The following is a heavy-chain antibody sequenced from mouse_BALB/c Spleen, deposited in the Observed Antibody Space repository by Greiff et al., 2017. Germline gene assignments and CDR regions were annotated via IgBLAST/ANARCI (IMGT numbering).Heavy chain of an antibody. CDR3: ASGLRPFDY. V-gene: IGHV5-12-1*01. CDR2: ISSGGGST. CDR1: GFAFSSYD. D-gene: IGHD1-2*01. J-gene: IGHJ2*01. Sequence: EVMLVESGGGLVKPGGSLKLSCAASGFAFSSYDMSWVRQTPEKRLEWVAYISSGGGSTYYPDTVKGRFTISRDNAKNTLYLQMSSLKSEDTAMYYCASGLRPFDYWGQGTTLTVSS.